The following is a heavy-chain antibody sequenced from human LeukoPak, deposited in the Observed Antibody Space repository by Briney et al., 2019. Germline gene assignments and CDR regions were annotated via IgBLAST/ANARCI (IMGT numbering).Heavy chain of an antibody. Sequence: ASVKVSCKASGYTFSTYDMNWVRQALGQGLEWMGWINTNTGNPTYAQGFTGRFVFPLDTSVSTAYLQISSLKAEDTAVYYCARELLITRTWFDPWGQGTLVTVSS. V-gene: IGHV7-4-1*02. D-gene: IGHD3-22*01. CDR2: INTNTGNP. CDR3: ARELLITRTWFDP. J-gene: IGHJ5*02. CDR1: GYTFSTYD.